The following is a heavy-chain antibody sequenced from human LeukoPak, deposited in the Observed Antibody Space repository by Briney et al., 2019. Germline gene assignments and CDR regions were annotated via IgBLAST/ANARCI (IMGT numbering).Heavy chain of an antibody. CDR3: ARVGLFLLDY. Sequence: PSETLSLTCAVYGGSFSGYYWSWIRQPPGKGLEWIGEINHSGNTNYNPSLKSRVTISVDTSKNQFSLKLSSVTAADTAVYYCARVGLFLLDYWGQGTLVTVSS. D-gene: IGHD3-22*01. J-gene: IGHJ4*02. V-gene: IGHV4-34*01. CDR2: INHSGNT. CDR1: GGSFSGYY.